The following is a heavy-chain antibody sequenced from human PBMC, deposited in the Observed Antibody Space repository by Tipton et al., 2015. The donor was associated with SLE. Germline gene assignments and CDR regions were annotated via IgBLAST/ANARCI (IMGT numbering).Heavy chain of an antibody. D-gene: IGHD2-2*01. J-gene: IGHJ4*02. CDR2: ISSNGGST. CDR3: ARPAHQDSCDSTSCYSGDYFDS. CDR1: GITLRTYA. V-gene: IGHV3-64*01. Sequence: SLRLSCAASGITLRTYAMHWVRQVPGKGLEYVSGISSNGGSTDYAKSVKGRFTISRDNSKNTLYLQMGSRRSEDMGVYYCARPAHQDSCDSTSCYSGDYFDSWGQGTLVTVSS.